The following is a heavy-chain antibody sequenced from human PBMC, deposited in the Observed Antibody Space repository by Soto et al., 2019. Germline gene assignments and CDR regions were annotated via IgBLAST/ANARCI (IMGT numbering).Heavy chain of an antibody. CDR3: ARDVYDSSGYYYVLPTVGAFDI. D-gene: IGHD3-22*01. Sequence: SVKVSCKASGGTSSSYAISWVRQAPGQGLEWMGGIIPIFGTANYAQKFQGRVTITADESTSTAYMELSSLRSEDTAVYYCARDVYDSSGYYYVLPTVGAFDIWGQGTMVTVSS. V-gene: IGHV1-69*13. CDR1: GGTSSSYA. CDR2: IIPIFGTA. J-gene: IGHJ3*02.